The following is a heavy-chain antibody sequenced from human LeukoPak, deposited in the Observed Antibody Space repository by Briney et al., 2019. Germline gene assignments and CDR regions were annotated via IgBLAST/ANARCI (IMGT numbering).Heavy chain of an antibody. V-gene: IGHV1-18*01. J-gene: IGHJ5*02. CDR1: GYTFTSYG. D-gene: IGHD3-10*01. CDR3: ARDPLLLWFGELFDNWFDP. CDR2: ISAYNGNT. Sequence: APVKVSCKASGYTFTSYGISWVRQAPGQGLEWMGWISAYNGNTNYAQKLQGRVTMTTDTSTSTAYMELRSLRSDDTAVYYCARDPLLLWFGELFDNWFDPWGQGTLVTVSS.